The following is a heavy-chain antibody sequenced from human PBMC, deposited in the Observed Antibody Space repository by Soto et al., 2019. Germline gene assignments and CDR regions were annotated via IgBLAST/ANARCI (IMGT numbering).Heavy chain of an antibody. V-gene: IGHV4-34*01. Sequence: SETLSLTCAVYGGSFSGYYWSWIRQPPGKGLEWIGEINHSGSTNYNPSLKSRVTISVDTSKNQFSLKLSSVTAADTAVYYCVRGRLFGGYYYYYMDVWGKGTTVTVSS. CDR1: GGSFSGYY. CDR2: INHSGST. D-gene: IGHD3-16*01. CDR3: VRGRLFGGYYYYYMDV. J-gene: IGHJ6*03.